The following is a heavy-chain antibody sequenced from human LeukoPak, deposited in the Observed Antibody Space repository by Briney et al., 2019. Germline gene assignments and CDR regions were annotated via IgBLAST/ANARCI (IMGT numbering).Heavy chain of an antibody. Sequence: GASLRLSCAASGFTFSSYAMCWVRQAPGKGLQCVSSITSSGDNTYYADSVKGRFTISRDNTKNTLHLQVNSLRAEDTAVYYCVRGSSGNYDTWGQGTLVAVSS. D-gene: IGHD3-22*01. J-gene: IGHJ5*02. CDR3: VRGSSGNYDT. V-gene: IGHV3-23*01. CDR1: GFTFSSYA. CDR2: ITSSGDNT.